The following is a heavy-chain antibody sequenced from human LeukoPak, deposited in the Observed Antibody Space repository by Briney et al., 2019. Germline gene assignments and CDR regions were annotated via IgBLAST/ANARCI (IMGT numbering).Heavy chain of an antibody. D-gene: IGHD3-22*01. CDR2: IYYSGST. J-gene: IGHJ4*02. V-gene: IGHV4-59*08. CDR1: GGSISSYY. CDR3: ARRRYYDSRSLYYFDY. Sequence: PSETLSLTCTVSGGSISSYYWSWIRQPPGKGLEWIGYIYYSGSTNYNPSLKSRVTISVDTSKNQFSLKLSSVTAADTAVYYCARRRYYDSRSLYYFDYWGQGTLVTVSS.